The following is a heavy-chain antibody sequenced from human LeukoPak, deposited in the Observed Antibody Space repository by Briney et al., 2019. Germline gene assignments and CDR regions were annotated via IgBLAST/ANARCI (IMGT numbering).Heavy chain of an antibody. Sequence: SETLSLTCTVSGYSISGGYYWGWIRQPPGKGLEWIGSIYHSGSTYYNPSLKSRVTISVDTSKNQFSLKLSSVTAADTAVYYCARFQPTRSFDYWGQGTLVTVSS. CDR3: ARFQPTRSFDY. CDR2: IYHSGST. CDR1: GYSISGGYY. V-gene: IGHV4-38-2*02. J-gene: IGHJ4*02.